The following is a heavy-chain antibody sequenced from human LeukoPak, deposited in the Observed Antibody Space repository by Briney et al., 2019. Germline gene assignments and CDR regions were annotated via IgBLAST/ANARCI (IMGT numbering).Heavy chain of an antibody. CDR3: ARGYEFWSGYYGEDYMDV. V-gene: IGHV4-39*07. J-gene: IGHJ6*03. Sequence: PWETLSLTCTVSGGSISSSSDDWAWIRQPPGKGLGWFGRVYYSGRTYYNPSLKSRVTISEDTSKNQFSLNLSSVTAADTAVYYCARGYEFWSGYYGEDYMDVWGKGTTVTVSS. D-gene: IGHD3-3*01. CDR2: VYYSGRT. CDR1: GGSISSSSDD.